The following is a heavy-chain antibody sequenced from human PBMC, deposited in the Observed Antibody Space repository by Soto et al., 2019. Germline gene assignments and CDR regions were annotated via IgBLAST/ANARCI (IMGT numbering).Heavy chain of an antibody. CDR3: TGRIAVAGLWYDYFDN. Sequence: GESLKISCKGSGYRFTSYWIGWVRQMPGIGLEWMGVIYPGDSDTRYSPSFQGQVTISADKSISTAYLQWSSLKASDTAMYYCTGRIAVAGLWYDYFDNWGQGTQV. D-gene: IGHD6-19*01. V-gene: IGHV5-51*01. CDR2: IYPGDSDT. J-gene: IGHJ4*02. CDR1: GYRFTSYW.